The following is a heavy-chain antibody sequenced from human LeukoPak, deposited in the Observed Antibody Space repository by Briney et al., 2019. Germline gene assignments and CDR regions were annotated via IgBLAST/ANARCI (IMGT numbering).Heavy chain of an antibody. Sequence: GGSLRLSCVASGFTFSSYEMNWVRQAPGKGLEWVSYISSSGLTIDYADSVKGRFTISRDNAKNSLYLQMNSLRAEDTAVYYCARDPSLDYWGQGTLVTVSS. CDR1: GFTFSSYE. CDR2: ISSSGLTI. V-gene: IGHV3-48*03. CDR3: ARDPSLDY. J-gene: IGHJ4*02.